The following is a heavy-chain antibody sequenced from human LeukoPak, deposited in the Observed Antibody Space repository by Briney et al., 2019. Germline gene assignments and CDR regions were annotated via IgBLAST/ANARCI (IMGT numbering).Heavy chain of an antibody. CDR3: ARDETVVQLDY. Sequence: GGSLRLSCAASGFTFSSYEMNWVRQAPGKGLEWVSYISSSGSTIYYADSVKGRFTISRDNAKNSLYLQMNSLRAEDTAVYYCARDETVVQLDYWGQGTLVTVSS. D-gene: IGHD2-21*01. V-gene: IGHV3-48*03. J-gene: IGHJ4*02. CDR1: GFTFSSYE. CDR2: ISSSGSTI.